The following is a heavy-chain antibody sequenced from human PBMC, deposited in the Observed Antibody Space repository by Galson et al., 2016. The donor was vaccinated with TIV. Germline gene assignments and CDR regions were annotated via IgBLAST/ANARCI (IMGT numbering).Heavy chain of an antibody. CDR2: IIPIFHSA. D-gene: IGHD3-10*01. CDR3: ATLGGYFGSGSYKTDF. J-gene: IGHJ4*02. Sequence: SVKVSCKASGGTFSDYGISWVRQAPGQGLEWMGRIIPIFHSAKSAQKFQDRVTITADESMSTVYMELSNLRSEDTAVYYCATLGGYFGSGSYKTDFWGQGTLVTVSS. CDR1: GGTFSDYG. V-gene: IGHV1-69*13.